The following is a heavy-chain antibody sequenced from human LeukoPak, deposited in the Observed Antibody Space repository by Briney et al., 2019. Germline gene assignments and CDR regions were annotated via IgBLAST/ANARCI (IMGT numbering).Heavy chain of an antibody. V-gene: IGHV3-11*01. CDR3: ARVPEYYYYGMDV. J-gene: IGHJ6*02. Sequence: GGSLRLSCAASGFTFSDYYMSWIRQAPGKGLGWVSYISSSGSTIYYADSVKGRFTISRDNAKNSLYLQMNSLRAEDTAVYYCARVPEYYYYGMDVWGQGTTVTVSS. CDR2: ISSSGSTI. CDR1: GFTFSDYY.